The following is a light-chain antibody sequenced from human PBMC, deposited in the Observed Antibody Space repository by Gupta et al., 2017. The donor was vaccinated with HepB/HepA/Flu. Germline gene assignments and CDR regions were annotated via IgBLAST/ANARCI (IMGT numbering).Light chain of an antibody. CDR1: QSLLHSNGYNY. V-gene: IGKV2-28*01. Sequence: DIVMTQSPLSLPVTPGEPASISCRSSQSLLHSNGYNYLDWYLQKPGQSPQLLIYLGSNRASGVPDRCSGRGSGKVCIRNISRVEAEDVGVYYGKQSLQTPLTFGQGTKLEIK. J-gene: IGKJ2*01. CDR2: LGS. CDR3: KQSLQTPLT.